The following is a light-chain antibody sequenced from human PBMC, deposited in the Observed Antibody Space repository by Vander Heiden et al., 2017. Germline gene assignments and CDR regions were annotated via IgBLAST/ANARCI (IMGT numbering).Light chain of an antibody. J-gene: IGLJ2*01. V-gene: IGLV2-14*01. CDR3: SSYTSSRNVV. CDR1: SSDVGGYNY. CDR2: EVS. Sequence: QSALTQPASVSGSPGQSITISCTGTSSDVGGYNYVSWYQQHPGNAPKLMIYEVSNRPSGVSNRFSGSKSGNTASLTISGLQAEDEADYYCSSYTSSRNVVFGGGTKLTVL.